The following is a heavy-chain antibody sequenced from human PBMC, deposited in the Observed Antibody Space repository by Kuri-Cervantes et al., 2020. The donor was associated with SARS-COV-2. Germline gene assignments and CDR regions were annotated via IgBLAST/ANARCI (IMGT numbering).Heavy chain of an antibody. V-gene: IGHV1-69*13. CDR3: AQTIPARRRSPGDFYLYYMDV. Sequence: SVKVSCKASGGTFSNFAISWVRQAPGQGLEWMGGIIPVFGTTNNAQRLQGRVTIRADEARSTVYMELSSLTFEDTAIYYCAQTIPARRRSPGDFYLYYMDVWGKGTSVTVSS. D-gene: IGHD6-6*01. J-gene: IGHJ6*03. CDR1: GGTFSNFA. CDR2: IIPVFGTT.